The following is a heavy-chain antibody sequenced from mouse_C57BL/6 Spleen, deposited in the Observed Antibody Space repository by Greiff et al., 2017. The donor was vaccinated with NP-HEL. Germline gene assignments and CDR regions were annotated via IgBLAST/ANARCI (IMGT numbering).Heavy chain of an antibody. CDR2: IYPGSGST. CDR3: AREDKLTGTGFAY. V-gene: IGHV1-55*01. Sequence: VQLQESGAELVKPGASVKMSCKASGYTFTSYWITWVKQRPGQGLEWIGDIYPGSGSTNYNEKFKSNATLTVDTSSSTAYMQLSSLTSEDSAVYYCAREDKLTGTGFAYWGQGTLVTVSA. CDR1: GYTFTSYW. J-gene: IGHJ3*01. D-gene: IGHD4-1*01.